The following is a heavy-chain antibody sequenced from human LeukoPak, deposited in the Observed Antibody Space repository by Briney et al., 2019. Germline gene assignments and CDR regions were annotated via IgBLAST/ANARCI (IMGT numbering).Heavy chain of an antibody. CDR1: GYTFTSYG. D-gene: IGHD3-10*01. CDR2: ISAYNGNT. V-gene: IGHV1-18*01. J-gene: IGHJ4*02. Sequence: ASVKVSYKASGYTFTSYGISWVRQAPGQGLEWMGWISAYNGNTNYAQKLQGRVTMTTDTSTSTAYMELRSLRSDDTAVYYCASLYGSGSYLNYWGQGTLVTVSS. CDR3: ASLYGSGSYLNY.